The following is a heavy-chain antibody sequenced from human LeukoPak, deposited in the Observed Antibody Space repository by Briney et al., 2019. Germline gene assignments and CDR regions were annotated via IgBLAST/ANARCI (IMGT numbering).Heavy chain of an antibody. Sequence: GASVKVSCKASGYDFTSVGVTWVRQAPGQGLEWMGWISPYNGNTRYVQKLQGRVTMTTDTSTSTPYMELRSLRFDDTAVYYCARAGSGSGWYFDYWGQGTLVTVSS. J-gene: IGHJ4*02. D-gene: IGHD6-19*01. V-gene: IGHV1-18*01. CDR3: ARAGSGSGWYFDY. CDR1: GYDFTSVG. CDR2: ISPYNGNT.